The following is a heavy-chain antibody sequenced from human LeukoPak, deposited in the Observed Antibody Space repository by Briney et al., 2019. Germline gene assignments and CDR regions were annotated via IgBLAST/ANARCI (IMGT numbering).Heavy chain of an antibody. V-gene: IGHV3-23*01. CDR3: AKLKNIVVVPAAIDY. CDR1: GFTFSSYA. CDR2: ISGSGGST. Sequence: GGSLRLSCAASGFTFSSYAMSWVRQAPGKGLEWVSAISGSGGSTYYADSVKGRLTISRDNSKNTLYLQMNSLRAEDTAVYYCAKLKNIVVVPAAIDYWGQGTLVTVSS. D-gene: IGHD2-2*01. J-gene: IGHJ4*02.